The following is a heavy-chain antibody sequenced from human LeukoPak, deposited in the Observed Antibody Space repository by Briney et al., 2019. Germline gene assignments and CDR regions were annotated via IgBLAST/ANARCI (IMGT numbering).Heavy chain of an antibody. CDR3: AKDVNSSGYYLGFDY. J-gene: IGHJ4*02. V-gene: IGHV3-23*01. Sequence: GGSLRLSCAASGFTFSSYAMSWVRQAPGKGLEWVSAISGSGGSTYYADSVKGRLTVSRDDSKNTLYLQMNSLRAEDTALYYCAKDVNSSGYYLGFDYWGQGTLVTVSS. D-gene: IGHD3-22*01. CDR1: GFTFSSYA. CDR2: ISGSGGST.